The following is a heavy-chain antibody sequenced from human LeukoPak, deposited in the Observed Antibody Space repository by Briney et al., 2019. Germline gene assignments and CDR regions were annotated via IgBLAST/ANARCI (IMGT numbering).Heavy chain of an antibody. CDR1: GFTFSSYE. D-gene: IGHD2-15*01. J-gene: IGHJ4*02. CDR2: ISGSGGST. CDR3: AKSTIVVVVAALDY. Sequence: PGGSLRLSCAASGFTFSSYEMNWVRQAPGKGLEWVSAISGSGGSTYYADSVKGRFTISRDNSKNTLYLQMNSLRAEDTAVYYCAKSTIVVVVAALDYWGQGTLVTVSS. V-gene: IGHV3-23*01.